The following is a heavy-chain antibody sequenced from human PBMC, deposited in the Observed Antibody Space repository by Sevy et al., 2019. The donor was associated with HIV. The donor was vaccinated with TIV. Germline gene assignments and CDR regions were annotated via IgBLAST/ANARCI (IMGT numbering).Heavy chain of an antibody. D-gene: IGHD6-13*01. CDR2: MNPDSGRR. Sequence: ASVKVSCKASGYTFSGYDINWVRQATGQGLEWMGWMNPDSGRRGYARNFQGRVTMTTNTSIDTAYMELRRLRSEDSAVYYCARADLDSSTFFYYYGMDVWGQGTTVTVSS. V-gene: IGHV1-8*02. J-gene: IGHJ6*02. CDR3: ARADLDSSTFFYYYGMDV. CDR1: GYTFSGYD.